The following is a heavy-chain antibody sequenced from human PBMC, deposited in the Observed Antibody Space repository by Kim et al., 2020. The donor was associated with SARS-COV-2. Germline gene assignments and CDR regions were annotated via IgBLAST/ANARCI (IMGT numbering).Heavy chain of an antibody. J-gene: IGHJ6*02. Sequence: GGSLRLSCAASGFTFSSYAMSWVRQAPGKGLEWVSAISGSGGSTYYADSVKGRFTISRDNSKNTLYLQMNSLRAEDTAVYYCAKDGGVYDFWSGYLPYYYYGMDVWGQGTTVTVSS. CDR3: AKDGGVYDFWSGYLPYYYYGMDV. D-gene: IGHD3-3*01. V-gene: IGHV3-23*01. CDR1: GFTFSSYA. CDR2: ISGSGGST.